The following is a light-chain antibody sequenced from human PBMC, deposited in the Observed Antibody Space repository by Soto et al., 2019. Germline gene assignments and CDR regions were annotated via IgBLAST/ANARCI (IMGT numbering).Light chain of an antibody. J-gene: IGLJ1*01. Sequence: QSVLTQPPSASGSPGQSVTISCTGTSNDVGAYNYVSWYQQHPGKAPEVMIYEVNKRPSGVPDRFSGSKSGNTASLTVSGLQDEDEADYYCSSFAVRNSFVFGTGTKVT. CDR1: SNDVGAYNY. V-gene: IGLV2-8*01. CDR3: SSFAVRNSFV. CDR2: EVN.